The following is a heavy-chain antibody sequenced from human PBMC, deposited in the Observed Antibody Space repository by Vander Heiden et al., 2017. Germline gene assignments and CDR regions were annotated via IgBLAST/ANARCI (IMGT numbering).Heavy chain of an antibody. V-gene: IGHV3-30-3*01. CDR1: GFTFSSYA. J-gene: IGHJ4*02. CDR3: ARDSKAAGLSYDY. D-gene: IGHD2-15*01. CDR2: ISYDGSNK. Sequence: QVQLVESGGCVVQPGRSLRLSCSASGFTFSSYAMHWVRQAPGKGLEWVAVISYDGSNKYYADSVKGRFTISRDNSKNTLYLQMNSLRAEDTAVYYCARDSKAAGLSYDYWGQGTLVTVSS.